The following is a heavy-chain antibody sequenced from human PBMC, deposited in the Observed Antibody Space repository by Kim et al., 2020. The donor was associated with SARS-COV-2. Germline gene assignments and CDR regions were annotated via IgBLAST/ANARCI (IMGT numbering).Heavy chain of an antibody. Sequence: GGSLRLSCAASGFIFSSSAMHWVRQAPGKGLVWVAGITCDGSSTNYADSVKGRFTISRDNSKNTLYLQMNSLRAEDTAVYYCTREVSSHYCYRTYS. V-gene: IGHV3-30-3*01. CDR3: TREVSSHYCYRTYS. J-gene: IGHJ5*01. CDR2: ITCDGSST. D-gene: IGHD3-16*02. CDR1: GFIFSSSA.